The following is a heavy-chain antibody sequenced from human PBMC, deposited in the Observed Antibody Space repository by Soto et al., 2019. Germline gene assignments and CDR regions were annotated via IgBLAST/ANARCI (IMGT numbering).Heavy chain of an antibody. D-gene: IGHD3-10*01. V-gene: IGHV4-59*12. CDR2: VYYSGST. CDR1: GASISSYY. CDR3: ARAGSWTMVRGVGYGMDV. Sequence: SETLSLTCTVSGASISSYYWSWIRQPPGKGLEWIGYVYYSGSTNYNPSLKSRVTISVDKSKNQFSLKLSSVTAADTAVYYCARAGSWTMVRGVGYGMDVWGQGTXVTVSS. J-gene: IGHJ6*02.